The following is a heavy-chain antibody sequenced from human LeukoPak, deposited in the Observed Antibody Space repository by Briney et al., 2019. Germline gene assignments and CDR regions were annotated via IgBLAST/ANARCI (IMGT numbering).Heavy chain of an antibody. D-gene: IGHD2-21*01. CDR1: GFTFSDYY. CDR2: ISGSGSTI. V-gene: IGHV3-11*04. J-gene: IGHJ3*02. Sequence: GGSLRLSCAASGFTFSDYYMSWIRQAPGKGLKWVSYISGSGSTIYYADSVKGRFTISRDNAKNSLYLQMNSLRAEGTAVYYCARVRLYDAFDIWGQGTMVTVSS. CDR3: ARVRLYDAFDI.